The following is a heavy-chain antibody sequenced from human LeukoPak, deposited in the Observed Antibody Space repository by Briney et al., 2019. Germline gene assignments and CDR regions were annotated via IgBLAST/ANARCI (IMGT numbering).Heavy chain of an antibody. CDR3: ATQTEEWEPGFDY. V-gene: IGHV3-21*01. Sequence: GGSLRLSCEASGFNFNTYSMAWVRQAPGKGLEWVSIISRASESIFYADSVKGRFTISRDNAKNSLYLQMNSLRAEDTAVYYCATQTEEWEPGFDYWGQGTLVTVSS. D-gene: IGHD1-26*01. J-gene: IGHJ4*02. CDR2: ISRASESI. CDR1: GFNFNTYS.